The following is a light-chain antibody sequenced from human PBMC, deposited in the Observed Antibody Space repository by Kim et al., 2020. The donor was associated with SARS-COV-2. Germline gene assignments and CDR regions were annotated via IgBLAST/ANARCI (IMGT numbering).Light chain of an antibody. CDR2: GSS. J-gene: IGKJ2*01. CDR1: QNVSSNY. Sequence: EIVLTQSPGTLSLSPGERATLSCRASQNVSSNYVAWYQQKPGQAPRLLIYGSSTRATGIPERFSGSGSGTDFTLTISRLESEDFAVYYCQQYDHSFPYTFGQGTKLEI. V-gene: IGKV3-20*01. CDR3: QQYDHSFPYT.